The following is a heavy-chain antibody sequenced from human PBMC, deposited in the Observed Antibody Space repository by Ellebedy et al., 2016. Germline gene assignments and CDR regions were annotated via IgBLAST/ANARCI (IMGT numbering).Heavy chain of an antibody. Sequence: ASVKVSXXASGYTFTGYYMHWVRQAPGQGLEWMGWINPNSGGTNYAQKFQGRVTMTRDTSISTAYMELSRLRSDDTAVYYCARWGDSSGTAPFDIWGQGTMVTVSS. CDR3: ARWGDSSGTAPFDI. V-gene: IGHV1-2*02. CDR1: GYTFTGYY. J-gene: IGHJ3*02. CDR2: INPNSGGT. D-gene: IGHD3-22*01.